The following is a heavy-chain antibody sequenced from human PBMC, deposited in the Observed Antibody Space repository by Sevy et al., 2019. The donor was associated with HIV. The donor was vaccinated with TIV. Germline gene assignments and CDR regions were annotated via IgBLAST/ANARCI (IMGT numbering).Heavy chain of an antibody. V-gene: IGHV3-23*01. CDR3: VKAPPGHCSSSSCPRAYYYYGMDV. D-gene: IGHD2-15*01. Sequence: GGSLRLSCAASGFTFSSYAMNWVRQAPGKGLEWVSAISGRGGSTYDAASVEGRFTMSRDISKNTLYLQMNSLRAEDTAIYYCVKAPPGHCSSSSCPRAYYYYGMDVWGQRTTVTVSS. J-gene: IGHJ6*02. CDR2: ISGRGGST. CDR1: GFTFSSYA.